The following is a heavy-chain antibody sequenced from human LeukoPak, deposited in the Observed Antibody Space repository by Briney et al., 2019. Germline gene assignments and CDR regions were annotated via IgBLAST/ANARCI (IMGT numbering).Heavy chain of an antibody. V-gene: IGHV1-3*01. Sequence: GASVKVSCKASGYTFTCYAMHWVRQAPGQRLELMGWINAGNGNTKYSQKFQGRVTITRDTSASTAYMELSSLRSEDTAVYYCARELTYGSGSYEDWGQGTLVTVSS. J-gene: IGHJ4*02. CDR3: ARELTYGSGSYED. D-gene: IGHD3-10*01. CDR1: GYTFTCYA. CDR2: INAGNGNT.